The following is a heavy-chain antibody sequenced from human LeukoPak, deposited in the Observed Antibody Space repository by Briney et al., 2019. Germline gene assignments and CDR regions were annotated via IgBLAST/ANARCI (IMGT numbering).Heavy chain of an antibody. V-gene: IGHV3-21*04. D-gene: IGHD3-22*01. CDR3: AREGIYDSSTMWYFDS. CDR2: ISSSSSYI. J-gene: IGHJ4*02. Sequence: GGSLRLSCAAYGFTFSSYSMNCVRQAPVKGLEWVSSISSSSSYIYYADSVRGRFTISRDNATNSLYLQMNSIRAEDTAMYYCAREGIYDSSTMWYFDSWGQGTLVTVSS. CDR1: GFTFSSYS.